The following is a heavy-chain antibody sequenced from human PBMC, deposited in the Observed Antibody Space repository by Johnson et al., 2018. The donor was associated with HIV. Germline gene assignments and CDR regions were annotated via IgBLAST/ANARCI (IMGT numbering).Heavy chain of an antibody. J-gene: IGHJ3*02. Sequence: QVQLVESGGGLVQPGGSLRLSCAASGFTFSSYPMHWVRQAPGKGLEWVALIPYDGTDKYYVDSVRGRFTISRDNSRNTLYLKMNSLRAEDTAVYDCARDERGFERSYYDFWSGHFDAFDIWGQGTMVTVSS. CDR2: IPYDGTDK. CDR3: ARDERGFERSYYDFWSGHFDAFDI. V-gene: IGHV3-33*05. CDR1: GFTFSSYP. D-gene: IGHD3-3*01.